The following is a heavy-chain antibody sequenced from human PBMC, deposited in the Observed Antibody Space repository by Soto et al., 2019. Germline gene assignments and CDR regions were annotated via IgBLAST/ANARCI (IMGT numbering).Heavy chain of an antibody. CDR3: ARGISKYSSWYEPHTWFDA. J-gene: IGHJ5*02. CDR2: INHSGST. D-gene: IGHD6-13*01. CDR1: GGSFSGYY. V-gene: IGHV4-34*01. Sequence: SETLSLTCAVYGGSFSGYYWSWIRQPPGKGLEWIGEINHSGSTHYNPSLKSRVSMSVDTSKNQFSLKMSSVTAADTAVYYCARGISKYSSWYEPHTWFDASGEGALVTVSS.